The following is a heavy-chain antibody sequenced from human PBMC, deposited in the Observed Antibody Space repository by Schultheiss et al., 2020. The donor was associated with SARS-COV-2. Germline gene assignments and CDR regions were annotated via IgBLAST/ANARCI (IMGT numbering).Heavy chain of an antibody. D-gene: IGHD3-9*01. CDR2: INHGEGT. J-gene: IGHJ6*02. CDR3: ARARDYDILSGRYYYYYYGMDV. CDR1: GGSFSGDY. Sequence: SQTLSLTCTVYGGSFSGDYWSWIRQPPGKGLEWIGEINHGEGTNYNPSLKSRVTISVDTSKNQFSLKLSSVTAADTAVYYCARARDYDILSGRYYYYYYGMDVWGQGTTVTVSS. V-gene: IGHV4-34*01.